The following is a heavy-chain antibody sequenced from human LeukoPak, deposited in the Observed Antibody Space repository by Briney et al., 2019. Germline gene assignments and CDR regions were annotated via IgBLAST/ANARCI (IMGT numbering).Heavy chain of an antibody. CDR2: IKSKVDGGKT. D-gene: IGHD5-18*01. J-gene: IGHJ4*02. CDR3: TTSGYSYDYSLDY. CDR1: GFTFTDAW. V-gene: IGHV3-15*01. Sequence: GGSLRLSCAASGFTFTDAWMSWVRQAPGKGLEWVGRIKSKVDGGKTDYAAPVKGRFTISRDDSENTLYLQMNSLKTEDTAVYSCTTSGYSYDYSLDYWGQGTLVTVSS.